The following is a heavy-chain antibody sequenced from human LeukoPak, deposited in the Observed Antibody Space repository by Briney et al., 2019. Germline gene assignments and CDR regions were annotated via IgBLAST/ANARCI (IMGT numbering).Heavy chain of an antibody. Sequence: SETLSLTCTVSGAALNSGSFYWGWIRQPPGKGLEWIAIIYYTGTTYYNPSLKSRVTISLDTSKNQFSLKLTSVTAADTAVYYCARDALLWAFDIWGQGTMVTVSS. J-gene: IGHJ3*02. CDR2: IYYTGTT. CDR3: ARDALLWAFDI. D-gene: IGHD2-15*01. CDR1: GAALNSGSFY. V-gene: IGHV4-39*07.